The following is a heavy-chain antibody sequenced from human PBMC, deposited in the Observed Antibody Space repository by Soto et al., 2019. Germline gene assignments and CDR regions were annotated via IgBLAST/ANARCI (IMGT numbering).Heavy chain of an antibody. CDR2: INHSRST. V-gene: IGHV4-34*01. Sequence: QVQLQQWGAGLLKPSETLSLTCAVYGGSFSDYFWGWIRQPPGKGLEWIGEINHSRSTNYNSSLKSRVTMSVDTSKNQFSLKLSSVTAADTAVYYCGRRMGYRVNDYWGQGTLVTVSS. CDR3: GRRMGYRVNDY. CDR1: GGSFSDYF. J-gene: IGHJ4*02. D-gene: IGHD3-16*01.